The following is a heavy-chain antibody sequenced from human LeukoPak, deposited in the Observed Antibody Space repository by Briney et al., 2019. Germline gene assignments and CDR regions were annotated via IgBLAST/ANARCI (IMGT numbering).Heavy chain of an antibody. D-gene: IGHD3-22*01. CDR1: GYTFTSYA. CDR3: AKHDSSGYLEYQMGRIDY. CDR2: INTNTGNP. Sequence: ASVKVSCKASGYTFTSYAMNWVRQAPGQGLEWMGWINTNTGNPTYAQGFTGRFVFSLDTSASTAYLQISSLKAEDTAVYYCAKHDSSGYLEYQMGRIDYWGQGTLVTVSS. J-gene: IGHJ4*02. V-gene: IGHV7-4-1*02.